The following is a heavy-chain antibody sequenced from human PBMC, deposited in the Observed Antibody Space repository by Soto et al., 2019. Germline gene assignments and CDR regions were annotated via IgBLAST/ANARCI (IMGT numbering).Heavy chain of an antibody. Sequence: ASVKVSCKASGYTFTSYGISWVRQAPGQGLEWMGWIGAYNGNTNYAQKLQGRVTMTTDTSTSTAYMELRSLRSDDTAVYYCARDRYCSSTSCPNWFDPWGQGTLVTVSS. CDR1: GYTFTSYG. V-gene: IGHV1-18*04. D-gene: IGHD2-2*01. CDR3: ARDRYCSSTSCPNWFDP. J-gene: IGHJ5*02. CDR2: IGAYNGNT.